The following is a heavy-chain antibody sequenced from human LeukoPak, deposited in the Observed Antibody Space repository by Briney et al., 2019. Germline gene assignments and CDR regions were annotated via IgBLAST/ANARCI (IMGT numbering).Heavy chain of an antibody. D-gene: IGHD3-10*01. V-gene: IGHV3-30-3*01. CDR3: PRAGHTTYGLGRCYYYAMDV. J-gene: IGHJ6*02. Sequence: GGSLRLSCAASGVTFSSYTMDWVRQAPGKGLEWVARISYAGSNNYYADSVKGRFTISSDNPKNTLYLQMDSLRAEDTAVYYRPRAGHTTYGLGRCYYYAMDVWGQGTTVTVSS. CDR1: GVTFSSYT. CDR2: ISYAGSNN.